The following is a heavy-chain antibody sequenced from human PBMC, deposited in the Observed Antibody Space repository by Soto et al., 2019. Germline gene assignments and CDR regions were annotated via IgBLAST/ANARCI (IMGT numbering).Heavy chain of an antibody. CDR3: AREGYNLGPFAF. Sequence: PSETLSLTCTVSGGSISSGGYYWSWIRQHPGKGLEWIGYIYYSGSTYYNPSLKSRVTISVDTSKNQFSLKLSSVTAADTAVYFCAREGYNLGPFAFWGRGALDTVSS. CDR2: IYYSGST. CDR1: GGSISSGGYY. J-gene: IGHJ4*02. D-gene: IGHD1-1*01. V-gene: IGHV4-31*03.